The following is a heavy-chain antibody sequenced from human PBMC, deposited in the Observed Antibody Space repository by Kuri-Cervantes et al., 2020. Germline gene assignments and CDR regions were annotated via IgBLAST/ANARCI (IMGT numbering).Heavy chain of an antibody. CDR2: INAGNGNT. J-gene: IGHJ6*03. V-gene: IGHV1-3*01. Sequence: ASVKVSCNASGYTFTSYAMHWVRQAPGQRREWMGWINAGNGNTKYSQKFQGRVTITRDTSASTAYMELSSLRSEDTAVYYCAGDRGYDFWSGYRVYYYYYMDVWGKGTTVTVSS. CDR1: GYTFTSYA. D-gene: IGHD3-3*01. CDR3: AGDRGYDFWSGYRVYYYYYMDV.